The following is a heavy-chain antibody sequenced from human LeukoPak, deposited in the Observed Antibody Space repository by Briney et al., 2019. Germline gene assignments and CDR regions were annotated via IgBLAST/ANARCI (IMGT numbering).Heavy chain of an antibody. CDR1: GYTFTGYY. D-gene: IGHD3-22*01. CDR3: ARDGPYYYDSSGYDYYHYGMDV. CDR2: INPNSGGT. Sequence: ASVKVSCKASGYTFTGYYMHWVRQAPGQGLEWMGWINPNSGGTNYAQKFQGWVTMTRDTSISTAYMELSRLRSDDTAVYYCARDGPYYYDSSGYDYYHYGMDVWGQGTTVTVSS. J-gene: IGHJ6*02. V-gene: IGHV1-2*04.